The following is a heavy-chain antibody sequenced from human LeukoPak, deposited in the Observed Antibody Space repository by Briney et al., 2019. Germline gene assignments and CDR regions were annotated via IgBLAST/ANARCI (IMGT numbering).Heavy chain of an antibody. V-gene: IGHV2-70*11. Sequence: SGPALVKPTQTLTLTCTFSGFSLSTSGMCVSWIRQPPGKALEWLARIDWDDDKYYSTSLKTRLTISKDTSKNQVVLTMTNMDPVDTATYYRARILRTVTGSGYGMDVWGQGTTVTVSS. CDR3: ARILRTVTGSGYGMDV. CDR1: GFSLSTSGMC. CDR2: IDWDDDK. J-gene: IGHJ6*02. D-gene: IGHD4-17*01.